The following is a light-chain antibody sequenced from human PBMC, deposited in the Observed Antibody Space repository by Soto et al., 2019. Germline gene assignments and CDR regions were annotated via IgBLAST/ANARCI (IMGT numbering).Light chain of an antibody. V-gene: IGKV1-39*01. CDR3: QQRSPTRPPMYT. CDR2: AAS. CDR1: QSVSRY. Sequence: DVQMTQSPSSLSALVGDRVTITCRASQSVSRYLNWYQHKPGKAPKLLINAASNLRSGVPSRFRGSGSGTDFTLTIDGLQPEDFAVYYCQQRSPTRPPMYTFGQGTKLDIK. J-gene: IGKJ2*01.